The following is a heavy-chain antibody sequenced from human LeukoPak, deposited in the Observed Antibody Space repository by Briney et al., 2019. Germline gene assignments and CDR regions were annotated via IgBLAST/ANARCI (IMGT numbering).Heavy chain of an antibody. CDR1: GGSISSYY. J-gene: IGHJ6*02. CDR2: IYYSGST. CDR3: AREYRGSGSYYTPYYYYYGMDV. D-gene: IGHD3-10*01. V-gene: IGHV4-59*01. Sequence: SETLSLTCTVSGGSISSYYWSWIRQPPGKGLEWIGYIYYSGSTNYNPSLKSRVTISVDTSKNQFSLKLSSVTAADTAVYYCAREYRGSGSYYTPYYYYYGMDVWGQGTTVTVSS.